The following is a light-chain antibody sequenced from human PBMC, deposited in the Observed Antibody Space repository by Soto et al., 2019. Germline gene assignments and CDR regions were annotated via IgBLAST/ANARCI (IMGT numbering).Light chain of an antibody. Sequence: EIVITQSPATLSVSPGERATLSCRASQSVSSNLAWYQQKPGQAPRLLIYGASTRATGIPARFSGSGSGTEFTLTISSLXSEDFAVYYCQQYNNWPSWTFGQGTKVDIK. CDR2: GAS. J-gene: IGKJ1*01. CDR3: QQYNNWPSWT. CDR1: QSVSSN. V-gene: IGKV3-15*01.